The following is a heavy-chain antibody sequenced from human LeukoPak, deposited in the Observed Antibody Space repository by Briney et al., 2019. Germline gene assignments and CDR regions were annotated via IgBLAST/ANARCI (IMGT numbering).Heavy chain of an antibody. J-gene: IGHJ4*02. Sequence: YPSETPSPTCTTSSGSIDNFYWSWIRPPPGKGPEWIGQIYFSGNTKYNPSLKSRVTISVDRTENQFSLKLSSVTAADTAVYFCARHLWSEYHKFDYWGQGTLVTVSS. CDR1: SGSIDNFY. D-gene: IGHD3-3*01. CDR3: ARHLWSEYHKFDY. V-gene: IGHV4-59*01. CDR2: IYFSGNT.